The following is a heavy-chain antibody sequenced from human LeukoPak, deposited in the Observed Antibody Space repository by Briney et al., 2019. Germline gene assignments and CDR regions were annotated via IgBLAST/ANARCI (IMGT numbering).Heavy chain of an antibody. Sequence: ASVKVSCKASGGTFSSYAISWVRQAPGQGLEWMGGIIPIFGTANYAQKFQGRVTITTDESTSTAYMELSSLRSDDTAVYYCVRGDRVLSDYWGQGTLVTVSS. CDR2: IIPIFGTA. V-gene: IGHV1-69*05. CDR3: VRGDRVLSDY. D-gene: IGHD2/OR15-2a*01. CDR1: GGTFSSYA. J-gene: IGHJ4*02.